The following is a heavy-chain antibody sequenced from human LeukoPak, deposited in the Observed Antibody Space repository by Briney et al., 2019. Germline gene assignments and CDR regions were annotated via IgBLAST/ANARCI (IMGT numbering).Heavy chain of an antibody. CDR1: GFTFSSYS. D-gene: IGHD2-15*01. V-gene: IGHV3-48*01. J-gene: IGHJ6*02. CDR2: ISSSSSTI. CDR3: SVVGGYYYYGMDV. Sequence: GGSLRLSCAASGFTFSSYSMNWVRQAPGKGLEWVSYISSSSSTIYYADSVKGRFTISRDNAKNSLYLQMNSLRAEDTAVYYCSVVGGYYYYGMDVWGQGTTVTVSS.